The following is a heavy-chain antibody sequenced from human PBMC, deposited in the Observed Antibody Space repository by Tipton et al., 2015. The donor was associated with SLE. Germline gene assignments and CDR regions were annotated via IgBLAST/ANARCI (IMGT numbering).Heavy chain of an antibody. CDR2: IGRSSTYI. V-gene: IGHV3-21*01. Sequence: SLRLSCAASGFTFSGYTMNWVRQAPGKGLEWVSSIGRSSTYIYYADSLKGRFTISRDNAKNSLHLQMSSLRAEDTAVYYCARAGYDYASGSSEGPDYWGQGTLVTVSS. CDR1: GFTFSGYT. J-gene: IGHJ4*02. D-gene: IGHD3-10*01. CDR3: ARAGYDYASGSSEGPDY.